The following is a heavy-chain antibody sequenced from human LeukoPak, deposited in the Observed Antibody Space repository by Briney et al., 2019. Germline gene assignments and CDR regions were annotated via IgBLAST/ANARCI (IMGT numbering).Heavy chain of an antibody. V-gene: IGHV4-39*07. Sequence: NPSETLSPTCTVSGRSISSSSLYWGWIRHPPGKGLEWIGSIYYSGSTYYNPSLKSRVTISVDTSKNQFSLKLSSVTAADTAVYYCARVWDDFWSGYPISRFDPWGQGTLVTVSS. J-gene: IGHJ5*02. CDR1: GRSISSSSLY. CDR2: IYYSGST. CDR3: ARVWDDFWSGYPISRFDP. D-gene: IGHD3-3*01.